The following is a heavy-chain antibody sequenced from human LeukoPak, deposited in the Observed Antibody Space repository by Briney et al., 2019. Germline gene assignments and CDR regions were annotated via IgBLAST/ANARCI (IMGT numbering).Heavy chain of an antibody. J-gene: IGHJ6*02. CDR1: GYTFTSYY. Sequence: ASVKVSCKASGYTFTSYYMHWVRQAPGQGLEWMGIINPSGGSTSYAQKFQGRVTMTRDTSTSTVYMELSSLRSEDTAVYYCASPTPYYDILTGYYSHPPDSDYYGMDVWGQGTTVTVSS. CDR3: ASPTPYYDILTGYYSHPPDSDYYGMDV. V-gene: IGHV1-46*01. D-gene: IGHD3-9*01. CDR2: INPSGGST.